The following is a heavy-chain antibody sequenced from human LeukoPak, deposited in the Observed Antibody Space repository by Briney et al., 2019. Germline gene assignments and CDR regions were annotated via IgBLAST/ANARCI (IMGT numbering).Heavy chain of an antibody. Sequence: GGSLRLSCAASGFTFSSYAMHWVRQAPGKGLEWVAGISYDGSNKYYADSVKGRFTISRDNSKNTLYLQMNSLRAEDTAVYYCARDGYIAAAGTYYYYYMDVWGKGTTVTVSS. J-gene: IGHJ6*03. D-gene: IGHD6-13*01. CDR2: ISYDGSNK. CDR1: GFTFSSYA. CDR3: ARDGYIAAAGTYYYYYMDV. V-gene: IGHV3-30-3*01.